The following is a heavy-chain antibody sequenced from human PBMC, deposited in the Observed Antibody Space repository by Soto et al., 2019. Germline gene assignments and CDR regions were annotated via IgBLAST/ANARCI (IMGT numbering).Heavy chain of an antibody. D-gene: IGHD1-26*01. Sequence: EVQVVETGGGLIQPGGSLRLSCAASGFTVSSSYMSWVRQAPGKGLEWVSSIYTPGSTYYADSVKGRFTISRDNSKNTLHLQMNSLRAEDTAVYYCVRGLVGSTTAFDFWGQGTLVTVSS. CDR3: VRGLVGSTTAFDF. J-gene: IGHJ4*02. CDR1: GFTVSSSY. V-gene: IGHV3-53*02. CDR2: IYTPGST.